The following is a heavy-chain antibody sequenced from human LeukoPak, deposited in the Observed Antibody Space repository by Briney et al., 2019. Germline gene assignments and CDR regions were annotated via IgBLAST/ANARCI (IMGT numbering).Heavy chain of an antibody. V-gene: IGHV1-2*02. CDR2: INPNSGGT. CDR1: GYTFTGYY. Sequence: GASVKASCKASGYTFTGYYMHWVRQAPGQGLEWMGWINPNSGGTNYAQKFQGRVTMTRDTSISTAYMELSRLRSDDTAVYYCARSGVGAMIVAYYFDYWGQGTLVTVSS. J-gene: IGHJ4*02. D-gene: IGHD3-22*01. CDR3: ARSGVGAMIVAYYFDY.